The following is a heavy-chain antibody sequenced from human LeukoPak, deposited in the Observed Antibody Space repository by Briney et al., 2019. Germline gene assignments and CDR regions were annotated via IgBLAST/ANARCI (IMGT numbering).Heavy chain of an antibody. CDR3: ARDPAYYDSSVLPDY. D-gene: IGHD3-22*01. Sequence: GGSLSPFCAAYGFIFSTKGMNWVRQAPDKGLEWVAVISYDGTNQYYGDSVKGRFTISRDNSKNTLYLQMNSLRVEDTAVYYCARDPAYYDSSVLPDYWGQATVVTVPS. V-gene: IGHV3-30*03. CDR1: GFIFSTKG. J-gene: IGHJ4*02. CDR2: ISYDGTNQ.